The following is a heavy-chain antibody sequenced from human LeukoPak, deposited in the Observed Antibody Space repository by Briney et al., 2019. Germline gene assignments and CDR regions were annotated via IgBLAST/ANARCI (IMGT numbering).Heavy chain of an antibody. CDR3: ARVQISGPRWFDP. CDR1: GYTFTSYD. J-gene: IGHJ5*02. V-gene: IGHV1-8*03. Sequence: ASVKVSCKASGYTFTSYDINWVRQATGQGLEWMGWMNPNSGNTGYAQKFQGRVTITRNTSISTAYMELSSLRSDDTAVYYCARVQISGPRWFDPWGQGTLVTVSS. CDR2: MNPNSGNT. D-gene: IGHD3-10*01.